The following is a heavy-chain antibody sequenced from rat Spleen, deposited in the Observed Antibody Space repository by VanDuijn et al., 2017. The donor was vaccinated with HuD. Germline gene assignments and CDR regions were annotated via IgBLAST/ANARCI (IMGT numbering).Heavy chain of an antibody. Sequence: EVQLVESGGGLVQPGRSLKLSCAASGFTFSNYGMAWVRQAPKKGLEWVATISYDGSSTYYRDSVKGRFTISRDNAKSTLYLQMDSLRSEDTATYYCATQKGKLQWYYWYFDFWGPGTMVTVSS. CDR3: ATQKGKLQWYYWYFDF. V-gene: IGHV5-7*01. CDR2: ISYDGSST. D-gene: IGHD1-1*01. CDR1: GFTFSNYG. J-gene: IGHJ1*01.